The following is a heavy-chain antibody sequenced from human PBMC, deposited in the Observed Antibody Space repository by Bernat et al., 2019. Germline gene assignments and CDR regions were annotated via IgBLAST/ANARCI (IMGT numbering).Heavy chain of an antibody. CDR1: GFTFSSYW. CDR2: IKQDGSEK. V-gene: IGHV3-7*01. D-gene: IGHD3-22*01. Sequence: EVQLVESGGGLVQPGGSLRLSCAASGFTFSSYWMSWVRQAPGKGLEWVANIKQDGSEKYYVDSVKGRFTISRDNSESTVYLQMNSLRAEDTAVYYCARDNDGSSHYDQFDYWGQGTLVTVSS. J-gene: IGHJ4*02. CDR3: ARDNDGSSHYDQFDY.